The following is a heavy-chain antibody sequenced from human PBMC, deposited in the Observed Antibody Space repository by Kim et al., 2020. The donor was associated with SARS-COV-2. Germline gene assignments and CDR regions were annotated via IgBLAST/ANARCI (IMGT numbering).Heavy chain of an antibody. Sequence: ADSVKGRFTISKDNSNSIMYLQMSSLRAEDTAIYDCAKPRPHWYFELWGRGTLVTVSS. D-gene: IGHD6-6*01. CDR3: AKPRPHWYFEL. V-gene: IGHV3-23*01. J-gene: IGHJ2*01.